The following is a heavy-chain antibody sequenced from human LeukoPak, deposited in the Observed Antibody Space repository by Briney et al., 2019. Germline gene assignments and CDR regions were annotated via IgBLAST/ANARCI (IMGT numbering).Heavy chain of an antibody. CDR1: GVSISSSSYY. D-gene: IGHD6-19*01. CDR3: ARTYSSGWADY. CDR2: IYYSGST. J-gene: IGHJ4*02. V-gene: IGHV4-39*07. Sequence: SETLSLTCSVSGVSISSSSYYWGWIRQPPRKGLEWSGSIYYSGSTSYNPSLKSRLTISVDTSKNQFSLKLSSVTAADTAVYYCARTYSSGWADYWGQGTLVTVSS.